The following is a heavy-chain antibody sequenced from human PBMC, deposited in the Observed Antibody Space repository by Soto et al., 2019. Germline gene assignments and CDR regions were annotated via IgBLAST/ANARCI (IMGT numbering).Heavy chain of an antibody. J-gene: IGHJ4*02. CDR2: IYYSGST. V-gene: IGHV4-59*08. D-gene: IGHD6-13*01. CDR1: GGSISSYY. Sequence: SETLSLTCTVSGGSISSYYWSWIRQPPGKGLEWIGYIYYSGSTNYNPSLKSRVTISVDTSKNQFSLKLSSVTAADTAVYYCARYIAASGTYYLDFWGQGTLVTVSS. CDR3: ARYIAASGTYYLDF.